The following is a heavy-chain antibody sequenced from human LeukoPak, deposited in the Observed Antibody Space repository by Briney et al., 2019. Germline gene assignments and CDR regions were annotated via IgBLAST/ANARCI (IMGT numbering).Heavy chain of an antibody. CDR1: GGTFSSYA. CDR3: ASSPSTPHLVATTPLFDY. D-gene: IGHD1-1*01. CDR2: IIPILGIA. V-gene: IGHV1-69*04. J-gene: IGHJ4*02. Sequence: ASVKVSCKASGGTFSSYAISWVRQAPGQGLEWMGRIIPILGIANYAQKFQGRVTITADKSTSTAYMELCSLRSEDTAVYYCASSPSTPHLVATTPLFDYWGQGTLVTVSS.